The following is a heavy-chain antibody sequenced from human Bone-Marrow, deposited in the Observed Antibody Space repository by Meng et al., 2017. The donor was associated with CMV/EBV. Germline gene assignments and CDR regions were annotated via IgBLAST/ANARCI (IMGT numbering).Heavy chain of an antibody. V-gene: IGHV3-15*01. CDR3: TTDLQYQLLYLEWGLHY. CDR2: IKSKTDGGTT. CDR1: GFTFSNAW. J-gene: IGHJ4*02. D-gene: IGHD2-2*01. Sequence: GESLKISCAASGFTFSNAWMSWVRQAPGKGLEWVGRIKSKTDGGTTDYAAPVKGRFTISRDDSKNTLYLQMNSLKTEDTAVYYCTTDLQYQLLYLEWGLHYWGQGTLVTVSS.